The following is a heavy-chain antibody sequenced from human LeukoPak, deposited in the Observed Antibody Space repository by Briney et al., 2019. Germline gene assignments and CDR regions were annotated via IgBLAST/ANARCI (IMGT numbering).Heavy chain of an antibody. CDR3: AREQLVGTYYFDF. D-gene: IGHD1-1*01. V-gene: IGHV1-46*01. Sequence: ASVKVSCKASGYTFTTYYIHWVRQAPGQGLEWMGVINPSGGSTSYAQKFQGRVSLTRDTSTSTVYMELSSLRSEDTAVYYCAREQLVGTYYFDFWGQGTPVTVSS. CDR1: GYTFTTYY. CDR2: INPSGGST. J-gene: IGHJ4*02.